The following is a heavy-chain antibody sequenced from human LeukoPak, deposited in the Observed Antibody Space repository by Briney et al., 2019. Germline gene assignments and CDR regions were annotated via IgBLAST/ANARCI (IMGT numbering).Heavy chain of an antibody. CDR1: GGSISSYY. Sequence: SETLSLTCTVSGGSISSYYWSWIRQPPGKGLEWIGYIYYSGSTNYNPSLKSRVTISVDTSKNQFSLKLSSVTAADTAVYYCARDEDSYNYFDYWGQGTLVTVYS. J-gene: IGHJ4*02. D-gene: IGHD6-6*01. CDR3: ARDEDSYNYFDY. V-gene: IGHV4-59*01. CDR2: IYYSGST.